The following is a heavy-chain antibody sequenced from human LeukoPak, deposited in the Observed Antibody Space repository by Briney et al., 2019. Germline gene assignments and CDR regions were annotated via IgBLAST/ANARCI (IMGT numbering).Heavy chain of an antibody. CDR1: GGSISSYY. D-gene: IGHD2-2*01. J-gene: IGHJ4*02. CDR3: ARDSRGYCSSTSCPLMDY. V-gene: IGHV4-4*07. CDR2: IYTSGST. Sequence: SETLSLTCTVSGGSISSYYWSWIRQPAEKGLEWIGRIYTSGSTNYNPSLKSRVTMSVDTSKNQFSLKLSSVTAADTAVYYCARDSRGYCSSTSCPLMDYWGQGTLVTVSS.